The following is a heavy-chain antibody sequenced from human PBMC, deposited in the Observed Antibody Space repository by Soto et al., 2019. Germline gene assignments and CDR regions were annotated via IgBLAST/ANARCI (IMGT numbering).Heavy chain of an antibody. J-gene: IGHJ5*01. CDR3: ATGSFSAMSRHVDLFDF. Sequence: SETLCHTCSVSSDSINSDNYYWGWIRQPPGKGLEWIGSIYYRGNTYYNPSLKTRVTISVDKSKSQFSLKLNSVTAADSAVYFCATGSFSAMSRHVDLFDFWGQGSLVLVSS. D-gene: IGHD2-2*01. CDR2: IYYRGNT. CDR1: SDSINSDNYY. V-gene: IGHV4-39*01.